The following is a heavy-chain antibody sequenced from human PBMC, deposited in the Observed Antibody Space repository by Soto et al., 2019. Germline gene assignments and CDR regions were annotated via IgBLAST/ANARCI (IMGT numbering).Heavy chain of an antibody. Sequence: GGSLRLSCAASGFTFCSYGMHWVRQAPGKGLEWVAVISYDGSNKYYADSVKGRFTISRDNSKNTLYLQMNSLRAEDTAVYYCAKDRREYYGSGSYYYYGMDVWGQGTTVTVSS. CDR2: ISYDGSNK. CDR3: AKDRREYYGSGSYYYYGMDV. D-gene: IGHD3-10*01. CDR1: GFTFCSYG. V-gene: IGHV3-30*18. J-gene: IGHJ6*02.